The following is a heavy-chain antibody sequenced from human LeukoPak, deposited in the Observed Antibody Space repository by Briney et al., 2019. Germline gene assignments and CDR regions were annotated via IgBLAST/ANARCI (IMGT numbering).Heavy chain of an antibody. CDR2: INPNSGGT. CDR3: ARDRIALTYYDFWSGYKEGYYFDY. D-gene: IGHD3-3*01. CDR1: GYTFTGYY. J-gene: IGHJ4*02. V-gene: IGHV1-2*04. Sequence: ASVKVSCKASGYTFTGYYMHWVRQAPGQGLEWMGWINPNSGGTNYAQKFQGWVTMTRDTSISTAYMELSRLRSDDTAVYYCARDRIALTYYDFWSGYKEGYYFDYWGQGTLVTVSS.